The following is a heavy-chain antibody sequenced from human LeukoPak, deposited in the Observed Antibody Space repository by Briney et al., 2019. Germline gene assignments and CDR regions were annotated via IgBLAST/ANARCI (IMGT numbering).Heavy chain of an antibody. CDR2: IYSGGNT. J-gene: IGHJ4*02. Sequence: GGSLRLSCAVSGFTVSSYFISWVRQAPGKGLEWVSSIYSGGNTYYADSVKGRFTISRDNSKNTLYLQMNSLRAEDTAVYYCAKLVEVLRYFDWLIDYWGQGTLVTVSS. V-gene: IGHV3-66*02. CDR1: GFTVSSYF. D-gene: IGHD3-9*01. CDR3: AKLVEVLRYFDWLIDY.